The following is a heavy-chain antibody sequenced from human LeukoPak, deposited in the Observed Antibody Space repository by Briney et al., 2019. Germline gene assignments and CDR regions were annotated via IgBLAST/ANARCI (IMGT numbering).Heavy chain of an antibody. CDR1: GYTLTELS. V-gene: IGHV1-24*01. D-gene: IGHD2-15*01. Sequence: ASVKVSCKVSGYTLTELSMNWVRQAPGKGLEWMGGFDPEDGETIYAQKFQGRVTMTEDTSTDTAYMELSSLRSEDTAVYYCATPTVVVVAASRAFDIWGQGTMVTVSS. CDR2: FDPEDGET. J-gene: IGHJ3*02. CDR3: ATPTVVVVAASRAFDI.